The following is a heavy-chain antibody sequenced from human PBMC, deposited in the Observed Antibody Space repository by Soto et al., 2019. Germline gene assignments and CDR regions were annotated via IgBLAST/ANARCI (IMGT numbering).Heavy chain of an antibody. CDR2: ISAYNVNT. CDR1: GYTFASYA. V-gene: IGHV1-18*01. J-gene: IGHJ4*02. CDR3: ARDPPPPEY. D-gene: IGHD2-2*01. Sequence: QVHLVQSGAAVKKPGASVTVSCKASGYTFASYAISWMRQAPGQGLEWMGWISAYNVNTNYALKLQGRVTMTTDTATSTAYMELRSVRSDDTAVYYCARDPPPPEYCGQGTLVTVSA.